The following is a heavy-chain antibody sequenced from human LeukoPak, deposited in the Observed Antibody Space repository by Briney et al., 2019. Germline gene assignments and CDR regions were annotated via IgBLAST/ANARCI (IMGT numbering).Heavy chain of an antibody. J-gene: IGHJ3*01. Sequence: ASVKVSCKASGYTFTSYDINWVRQATGQGLEWMGWMNPNNNNTGYAQKFQGRVTITRDTSISTAYMELSSLRSEDTAVYYCTRGARSYSSSFAFDLWGQGTLVSVSS. D-gene: IGHD6-13*01. CDR3: TRGARSYSSSFAFDL. CDR2: MNPNNNNT. CDR1: GYTFTSYD. V-gene: IGHV1-8*03.